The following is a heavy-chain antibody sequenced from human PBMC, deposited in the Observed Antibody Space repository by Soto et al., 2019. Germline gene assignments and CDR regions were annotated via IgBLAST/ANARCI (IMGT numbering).Heavy chain of an antibody. J-gene: IGHJ3*02. CDR2: IIPILGIA. CDR1: GGTFSSYT. V-gene: IGHV1-69*02. CDR3: ARDGGTDAFDI. Sequence: QVQLVQSGAEVKKPGCSVKVSCKASGGTFSSYTISWVRQAPGQGLEWMGRIIPILGIANYAQKFQGRVTITADKSTSTAYMELSSLRSEDTAVYYCARDGGTDAFDIWGQGTMVTVSS.